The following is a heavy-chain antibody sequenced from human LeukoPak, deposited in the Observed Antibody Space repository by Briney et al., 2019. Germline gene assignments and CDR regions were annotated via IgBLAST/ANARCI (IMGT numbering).Heavy chain of an antibody. CDR2: IRRKVNNYAT. CDR1: GFPFSASA. Sequence: GGSLRLSCAASGFPFSASAMYWVRQASGKGLEWVGRIRRKVNNYATEYAASVRGRFTISRDDSKNTAYLEMDSLKTDDTAVYYCARPAVEDIFAVYGLDVWGQGTAVTVSS. V-gene: IGHV3-73*01. J-gene: IGHJ6*02. D-gene: IGHD2-15*01. CDR3: ARPAVEDIFAVYGLDV.